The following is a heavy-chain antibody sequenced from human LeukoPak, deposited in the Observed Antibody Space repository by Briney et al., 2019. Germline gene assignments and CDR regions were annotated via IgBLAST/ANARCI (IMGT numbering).Heavy chain of an antibody. Sequence: SETLSLTCTVSGGSVSSGSYSWSWIRQPPGKGLEWIGYIYYSGSTNYNPSLESRVTISVDTSKNQFSLKLDSVTAADTAVYYCARGRSGSYHSPFDYWGQGTLVTVSS. V-gene: IGHV4-61*01. J-gene: IGHJ4*02. CDR1: GGSVSSGSYS. CDR3: ARGRSGSYHSPFDY. D-gene: IGHD1-26*01. CDR2: IYYSGST.